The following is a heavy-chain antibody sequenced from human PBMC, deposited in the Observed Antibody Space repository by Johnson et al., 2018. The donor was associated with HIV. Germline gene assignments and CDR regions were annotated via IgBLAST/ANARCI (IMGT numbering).Heavy chain of an antibody. CDR2: IKQDGSDK. CDR3: ARDPRGVIVAPSDAFDI. Sequence: VQLVESGGGLVQPGGSLRLSCAASGFTFSSYWMSWVHQAPGKGLEWVANIKQDGSDKYYVDSVKGRFTISRDNAKNSLFLQMNSLRAEDTAVYYCARDPRGVIVAPSDAFDIWGQGTMVTVSS. V-gene: IGHV3-7*01. J-gene: IGHJ3*02. D-gene: IGHD3-10*01. CDR1: GFTFSSYW.